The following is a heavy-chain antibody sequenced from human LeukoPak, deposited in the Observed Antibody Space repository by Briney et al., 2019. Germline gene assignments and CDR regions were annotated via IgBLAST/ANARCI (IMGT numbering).Heavy chain of an antibody. J-gene: IGHJ5*02. V-gene: IGHV4-59*01. CDR3: ARDEDSAYGSGSYLS. Sequence: KPSETLSLTCTVSGGSISGYYWSWIRQPPGKGLEWIGYLYYSGSTNYNPSLKSRVTISVDTSKNQFSLKLSPVTAADTAVYYCARDEDSAYGSGSYLSWGQGTLVTVSS. CDR1: GGSISGYY. D-gene: IGHD3-10*01. CDR2: LYYSGST.